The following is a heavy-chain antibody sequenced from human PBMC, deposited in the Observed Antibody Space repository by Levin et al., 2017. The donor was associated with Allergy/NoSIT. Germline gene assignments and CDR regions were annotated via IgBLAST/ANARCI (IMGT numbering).Heavy chain of an antibody. Sequence: GGSLRLSCAASGFTFSSYGMHWVRQAPGKGLEWVAVISYDGSNKYYADSVKGRFTISRDNSKNTLYLQMNSLRAEDTAVYYCAKVRTRFSNGDYFDYWGQGTLVTVSS. CDR2: ISYDGSNK. D-gene: IGHD3-3*01. V-gene: IGHV3-30*18. J-gene: IGHJ4*02. CDR3: AKVRTRFSNGDYFDY. CDR1: GFTFSSYG.